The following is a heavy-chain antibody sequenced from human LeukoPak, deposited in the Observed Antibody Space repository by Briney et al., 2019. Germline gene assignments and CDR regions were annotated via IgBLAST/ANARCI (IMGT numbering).Heavy chain of an antibody. J-gene: IGHJ4*02. V-gene: IGHV4-38-2*02. CDR2: IYHSGST. Sequence: SETLSLTCTVSGYSISSGYHWGWIRQPPGKGLEWIGSIYHSGSTYYNPSLKSRVTISVDTSKNQFSLKLSSVTAADTAVYYCASRSGGDYWGQGTLVTVSS. D-gene: IGHD3-10*01. CDR3: ASRSGGDY. CDR1: GYSISSGYH.